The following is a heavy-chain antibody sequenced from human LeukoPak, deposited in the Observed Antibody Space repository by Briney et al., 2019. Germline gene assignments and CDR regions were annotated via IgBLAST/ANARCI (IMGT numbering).Heavy chain of an antibody. J-gene: IGHJ4*02. V-gene: IGHV3-23*01. CDR2: IFQGGGEI. CDR3: ATYRQVLLPFES. CDR1: GFTFSSFA. D-gene: IGHD5-18*01. Sequence: GGSLRLPCAASGFTFSSFAMIWVRQSPGKKGLEWVSSIFQGGGEIHYADSVRGRFTISRDNSKSTLFLQMNSLRAEDTAIYYCATYRQVLLPFESWGQGTLVTVSS.